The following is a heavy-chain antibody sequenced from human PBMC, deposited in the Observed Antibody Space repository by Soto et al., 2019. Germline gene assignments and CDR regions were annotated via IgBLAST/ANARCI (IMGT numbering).Heavy chain of an antibody. J-gene: IGHJ4*02. V-gene: IGHV3-30-3*01. D-gene: IGHD2-8*02. CDR1: GLSRSRYT. Sequence: GGPRRVACGAGGLSRSRYTMHYDSQAPGKGLEWVTLISTDGSSEHYADSVKGRFTISRDNSKNTLYLQVSSLRIEDTAVYYCAREYSLAVLAPGYSGQGTLVNVSS. CDR2: ISTDGSSE. CDR3: AREYSLAVLAPGY.